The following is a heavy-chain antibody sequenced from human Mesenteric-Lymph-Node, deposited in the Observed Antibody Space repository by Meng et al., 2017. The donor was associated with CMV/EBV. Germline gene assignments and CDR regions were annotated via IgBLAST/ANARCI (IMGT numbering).Heavy chain of an antibody. Sequence: SGFTFSSYGMHWVRQAPGKGLEWVAFIRYDGSNKYYADSVKGRFTISRDNSKNTLYLQMNSLRAEDTAVYYCAKGMTTVTTRVIDPWGQGTLVTVSS. CDR2: IRYDGSNK. D-gene: IGHD4-11*01. CDR1: GFTFSSYG. CDR3: AKGMTTVTTRVIDP. V-gene: IGHV3-30*02. J-gene: IGHJ5*02.